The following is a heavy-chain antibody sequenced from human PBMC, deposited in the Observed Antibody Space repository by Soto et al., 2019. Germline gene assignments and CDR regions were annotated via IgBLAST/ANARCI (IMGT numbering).Heavy chain of an antibody. D-gene: IGHD3-22*01. CDR3: ARQIYDSDTGPNFQYYFDS. V-gene: IGHV5-10-1*01. Sequence: GESLKISCKGSGYSFAGYWTTWVRQKPGKGLEWMGRIDPSDSQTYYSPSFRGHVTISVTKSITTVFLQWSSLRASDTAMYYCARQIYDSDTGPNFQYYFDSWGQGTPVTVSS. CDR1: GYSFAGYW. J-gene: IGHJ4*02. CDR2: IDPSDSQT.